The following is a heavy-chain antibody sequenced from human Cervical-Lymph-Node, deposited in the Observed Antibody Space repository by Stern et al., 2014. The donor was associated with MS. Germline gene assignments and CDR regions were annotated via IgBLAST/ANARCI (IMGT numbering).Heavy chain of an antibody. CDR1: GFTFSSHG. J-gene: IGHJ4*02. D-gene: IGHD6-19*01. Sequence: VQLVESGGGVVQPGTSLRLSCTASGFTFSSHGMHWVRQAPGKGLQWVAIISFDGYNAYYADSLKGRFTISRDNSKNTVYLQMKSLRAEDTVVYYCAKDPYSSGWYFDYWARESLSPSPQ. CDR3: AKDPYSSGWYFDY. V-gene: IGHV3-30*18. CDR2: ISFDGYNA.